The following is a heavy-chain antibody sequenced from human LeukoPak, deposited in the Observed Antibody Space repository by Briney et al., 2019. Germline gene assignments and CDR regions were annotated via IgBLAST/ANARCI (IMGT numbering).Heavy chain of an antibody. J-gene: IGHJ4*02. CDR3: ARGGDYYDSGGYLWRPAEIDY. V-gene: IGHV3-74*03. D-gene: IGHD3-22*01. CDR1: GFTFSSYW. Sequence: GGSLRLSCAASGFTFSSYWMHWVRQAPGKGLVWVSRINRDGSTTTYADSVKGRFTVSRDNAKNTLNLQMNSLRAEDTAVYYCARGGDYYDSGGYLWRPAEIDYWGQGTLVTVSS. CDR2: INRDGSTT.